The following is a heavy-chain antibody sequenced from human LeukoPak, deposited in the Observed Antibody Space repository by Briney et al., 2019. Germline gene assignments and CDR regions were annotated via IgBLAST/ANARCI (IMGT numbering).Heavy chain of an antibody. V-gene: IGHV4-34*01. J-gene: IGHJ3*02. D-gene: IGHD1-26*01. CDR1: GGSFSGYY. CDR2: INHSGST. Sequence: SETLSLTCAVYGGSFSGYYWSWIRQPPGKGLEWIGEINHSGSTNYNPSLKSRVTISVDTSKNQFSLKLSSVTAADTAVYYCARDRTGVGAGAFDIWGQGTMVTVSS. CDR3: ARDRTGVGAGAFDI.